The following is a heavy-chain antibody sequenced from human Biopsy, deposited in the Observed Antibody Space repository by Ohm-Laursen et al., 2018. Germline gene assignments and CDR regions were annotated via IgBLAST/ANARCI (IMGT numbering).Heavy chain of an antibody. Sequence: SVKISCKASGYTFTGHSCHWARQAPGQRLEWVGRIDPNSDDTKYAQKFQGRIAMTTDTSITTAYLEVSSLTSDDAAVYFCARASAYGVFDVWGQGTIVTVSS. CDR1: GYTFTGHS. J-gene: IGHJ3*01. CDR2: IDPNSDDT. D-gene: IGHD4/OR15-4a*01. V-gene: IGHV1-2*06. CDR3: ARASAYGVFDV.